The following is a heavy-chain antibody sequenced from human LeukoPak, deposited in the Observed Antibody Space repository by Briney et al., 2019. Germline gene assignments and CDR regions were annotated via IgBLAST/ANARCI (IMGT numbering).Heavy chain of an antibody. D-gene: IGHD1-26*01. Sequence: SETLSLTCTVSGYSISSGYYWGWIRQPPGKGLEWIGSIYHSGSTYYNPSLKSRVTISVDTSKNQFSLKLSSVTAADTAVYYCARDGNSGTNAFDIWGQGTMVTVSS. V-gene: IGHV4-38-2*02. J-gene: IGHJ3*02. CDR1: GYSISSGYY. CDR2: IYHSGST. CDR3: ARDGNSGTNAFDI.